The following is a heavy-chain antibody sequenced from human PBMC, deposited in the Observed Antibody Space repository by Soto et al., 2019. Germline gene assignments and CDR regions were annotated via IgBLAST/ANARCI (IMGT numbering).Heavy chain of an antibody. CDR2: IHWNDDK. J-gene: IGHJ5*02. D-gene: IGHD3-22*01. CDR3: AHTKDSSGFLTS. V-gene: IGHV2-5*01. Sequence: GPTLVNPTQTLTLTFSFSGFSRIFYLVRVIGFRQPPGETLEWLALIHWNDDKRYSPYLKSRLTITKDTSKNQVVLTLTNLDPLDTGTYFCAHTKDSSGFLTSWGQGILVTVSS. CDR1: GFSRIFYLVR.